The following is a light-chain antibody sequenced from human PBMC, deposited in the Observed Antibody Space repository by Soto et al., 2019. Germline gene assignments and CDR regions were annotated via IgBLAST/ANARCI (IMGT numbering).Light chain of an antibody. V-gene: IGKV1-5*03. Sequence: DIQMTQSPSTLSASVGDRVTITCRASQSISSWLAWYQQRPGKAPKFLIYRASNLQSGVPSRFSGSGSGTEFTLTVSSLQPDDFATYYCQQYKSNSPTFGQGTKV. J-gene: IGKJ1*01. CDR2: RAS. CDR1: QSISSW. CDR3: QQYKSNSPT.